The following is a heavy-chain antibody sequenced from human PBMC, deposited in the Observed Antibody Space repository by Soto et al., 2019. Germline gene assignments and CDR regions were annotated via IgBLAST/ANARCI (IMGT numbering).Heavy chain of an antibody. D-gene: IGHD1-26*01. CDR1: GFTFSNAW. V-gene: IGHV3-15*01. CDR2: IKSKTDGGTT. CDR3: TTDWSREELLGYFDY. Sequence: GGSLRLSCAASGFTFSNAWMSWVRQAPGKGLEWVGRIKSKTDGGTTDYAAPVKGRFTISRDDSKNTLYLQMNSLKTEDTAVYYCTTDWSREELLGYFDYWGQGTLVTVSS. J-gene: IGHJ4*02.